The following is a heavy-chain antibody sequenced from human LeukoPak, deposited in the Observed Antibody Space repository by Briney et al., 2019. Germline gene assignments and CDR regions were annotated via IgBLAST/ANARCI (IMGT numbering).Heavy chain of an antibody. Sequence: ASVKVSCKASGYTFTSYAMHWVRQAPGQRLEWMGWINAGNGNTKYSQKFQGRVTVARDTSASTAYMELGSLRSEDTAVYYCARPLFYSGSKVMAFDIWGQGTMVTVSS. J-gene: IGHJ3*02. V-gene: IGHV1-3*01. CDR3: ARPLFYSGSKVMAFDI. D-gene: IGHD1-26*01. CDR1: GYTFTSYA. CDR2: INAGNGNT.